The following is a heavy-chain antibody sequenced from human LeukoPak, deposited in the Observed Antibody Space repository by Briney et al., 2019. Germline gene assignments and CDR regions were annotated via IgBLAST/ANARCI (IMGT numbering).Heavy chain of an antibody. D-gene: IGHD6-13*01. V-gene: IGHV4-34*01. CDR1: GGSFSGYY. CDR3: ARHLPQEGSWYWFDP. Sequence: SETLSLTCAVYGGSFSGYYWSWIRQPPGKGLEWIGEINHSGSTNYNPSLKSRVTISVDTSKNQFSLKLSSVTAADTAVYYCARHLPQEGSWYWFDPWGQGTLVTVSS. J-gene: IGHJ5*02. CDR2: INHSGST.